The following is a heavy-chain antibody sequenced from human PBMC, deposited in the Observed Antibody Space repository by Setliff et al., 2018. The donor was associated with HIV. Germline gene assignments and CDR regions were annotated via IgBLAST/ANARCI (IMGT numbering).Heavy chain of an antibody. CDR1: GFTFNNYA. D-gene: IGHD5-18*01. CDR2: ISGDGVDT. V-gene: IGHV3-23*01. Sequence: LRLSCAGSGFTFNNYAMSWVRQAPGKGLEWVSTISGDGVDTYYADSVQGRFTISRDNSKNSLYLQMNSLRSEDTALYYCAKSPNRYSPLDWFDPWGQGTLVTVSS. CDR3: AKSPNRYSPLDWFDP. J-gene: IGHJ5*02.